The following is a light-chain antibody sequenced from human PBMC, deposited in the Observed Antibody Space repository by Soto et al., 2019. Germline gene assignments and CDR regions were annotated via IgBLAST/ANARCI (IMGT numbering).Light chain of an antibody. CDR1: QVISSW. Sequence: DIQMTQSPSSVSASVGGRVTITCRASQVISSWLAWYQQKPGKAPKLLIYAASSLQSGVPPRFSGSGSWTDFKLTISSLQPEDFATYYCQQANTFPYTFGQGTKLEIK. CDR2: AAS. V-gene: IGKV1D-12*01. J-gene: IGKJ2*01. CDR3: QQANTFPYT.